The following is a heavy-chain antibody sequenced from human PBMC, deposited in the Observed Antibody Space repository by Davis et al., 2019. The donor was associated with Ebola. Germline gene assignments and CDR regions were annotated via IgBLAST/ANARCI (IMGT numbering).Heavy chain of an antibody. J-gene: IGHJ4*02. Sequence: SETLSLTCTVSGGSISSSSYYWGWIRQPPGKGLEWIGSFYYSGSTYYNPSLKSRVTISVDTSKNQFSLKLSSVTAADTAVYYCARTPGQQLAPDYWGQGTLVTVSS. D-gene: IGHD6-13*01. CDR1: GGSISSSSYY. CDR3: ARTPGQQLAPDY. V-gene: IGHV4-39*01. CDR2: FYYSGST.